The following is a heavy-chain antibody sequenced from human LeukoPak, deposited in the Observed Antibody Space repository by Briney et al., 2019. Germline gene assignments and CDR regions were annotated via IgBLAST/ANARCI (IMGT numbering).Heavy chain of an antibody. CDR1: GYTFTSYG. V-gene: IGHV1-18*01. D-gene: IGHD5-12*01. J-gene: IGHJ3*02. CDR2: ISAYNGNT. CDR3: AREGLIVATTAHHDAFDI. Sequence: GASVKVSCKASGYTFTSYGISWVRQAPGQGLGWMGWISAYNGNTNYAQKLQGRVTMTTDTSTSTAYMELRSLRSDDTAVYYCAREGLIVATTAHHDAFDIWGQGTMVTVSS.